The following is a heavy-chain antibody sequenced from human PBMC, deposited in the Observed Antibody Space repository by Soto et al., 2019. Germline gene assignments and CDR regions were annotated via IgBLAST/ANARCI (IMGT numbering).Heavy chain of an antibody. J-gene: IGHJ4*02. D-gene: IGHD3-22*01. CDR3: AKDAQYYYDSGYFDY. CDR1: GFTFSSYG. V-gene: IGHV3-30*18. Sequence: PGGSLRLSCAASGFTFSSYGMHWVRQAPGKGLEWVAVISYDGSNKYYADSVKGRFTISRDNSKNTLYLQMNSLRAEDTAMYYCAKDAQYYYDSGYFDYWGQGTLVTVSS. CDR2: ISYDGSNK.